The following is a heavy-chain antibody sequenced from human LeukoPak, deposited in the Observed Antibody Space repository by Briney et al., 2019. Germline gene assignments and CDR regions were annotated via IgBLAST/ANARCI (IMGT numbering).Heavy chain of an antibody. V-gene: IGHV4-39*01. CDR1: GGSISSSSYY. CDR3: ASLTIFGVVIHDY. D-gene: IGHD3-3*01. CDR2: IYYSGRT. Sequence: PSETLSLTCTVSGGSISSSSYYWGSIRQPPGKGLEWIGSIYYSGRTYYNPSLKSRVTISVDTSKNQFSLKLSSVTAADTAVYYCASLTIFGVVIHDYWGQGTVVTVSS. J-gene: IGHJ4*02.